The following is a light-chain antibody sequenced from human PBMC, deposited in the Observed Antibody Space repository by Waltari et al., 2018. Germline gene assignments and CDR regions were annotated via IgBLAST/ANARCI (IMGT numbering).Light chain of an antibody. J-gene: IGLJ3*02. Sequence: QSVLTHPPSVSGAPGQRVTISCTGTSSNIGAGDEIHSYQQLPGTAPKLLIYADNNRPSGVPDRFSGSKSGTSASLAITGLQAEDEADYYCQSYDSSLSGPWVFGGGTKLTVL. V-gene: IGLV1-40*01. CDR1: SSNIGAGDE. CDR2: ADN. CDR3: QSYDSSLSGPWV.